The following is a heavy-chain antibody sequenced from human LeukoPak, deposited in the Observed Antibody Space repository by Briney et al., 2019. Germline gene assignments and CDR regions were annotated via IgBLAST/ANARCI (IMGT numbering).Heavy chain of an antibody. V-gene: IGHV4-39*01. CDR3: ARHWSSTLIHAPFDP. CDR2: IHYSGST. J-gene: IGHJ5*02. D-gene: IGHD6-13*01. CDR1: GGSISSSSYY. Sequence: ASETLSLTCTVSGGSISSSSYYWGWIRQPPGKGLEWIGSIHYSGSTNYNPSLKSRVTISVDTSKNQFSLKLSSVTAADTAVYYCARHWSSTLIHAPFDPWGQGTLVTVSS.